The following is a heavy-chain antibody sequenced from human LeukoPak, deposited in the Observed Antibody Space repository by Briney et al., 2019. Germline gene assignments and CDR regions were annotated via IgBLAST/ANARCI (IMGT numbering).Heavy chain of an antibody. CDR1: GYTFTSYA. J-gene: IGHJ5*02. CDR2: INAGNGNT. V-gene: IGHV1-3*01. D-gene: IGHD6-19*01. Sequence: ASVKVSCKASGYTFTSYAMHWVCQAPGQRLEWMGWINAGNGNTKYSQKFQGRVTITRDTSASTAYMELSSLRSEDTAVYYCARDRSSGWEGNWFDPWGQGTLVTVSS. CDR3: ARDRSSGWEGNWFDP.